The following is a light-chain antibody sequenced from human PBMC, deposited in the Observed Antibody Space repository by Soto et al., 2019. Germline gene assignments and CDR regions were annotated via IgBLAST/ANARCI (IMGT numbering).Light chain of an antibody. CDR3: LQYMVYPVP. CDR2: AVS. CDR1: QGIGSY. J-gene: IGKJ5*01. Sequence: DIQMTQSPSSLSASIGDRVTITCRASQGIGSYLAWFQQKPGKPPKPLIYAVSTLQSGVPSKFTGSASGTDFTLTINSLQPEDFATYYYLQYMVYPVPFGQGTRLEMK. V-gene: IGKV1-16*02.